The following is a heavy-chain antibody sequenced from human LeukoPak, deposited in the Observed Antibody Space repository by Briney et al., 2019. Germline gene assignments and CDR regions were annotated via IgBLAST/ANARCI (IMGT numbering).Heavy chain of an antibody. Sequence: GASVKVSCKASGGTFSSYAISWVRQAPGQGLEWMGGIIPIFGTANYAQKFQGRVTITADESTSTAYMELSSLRSEDTAVYYCASLMYYYDSSGYSVQFDPWGQGTLVTVSS. J-gene: IGHJ5*02. CDR2: IIPIFGTA. CDR1: GGTFSSYA. D-gene: IGHD3-22*01. V-gene: IGHV1-69*13. CDR3: ASLMYYYDSSGYSVQFDP.